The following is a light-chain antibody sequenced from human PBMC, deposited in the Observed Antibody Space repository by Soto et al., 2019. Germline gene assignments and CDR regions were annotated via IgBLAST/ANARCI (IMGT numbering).Light chain of an antibody. J-gene: IGKJ2*01. CDR1: QTVSSY. V-gene: IGKV1-39*01. Sequence: DIQMTQSPTSLSASVGDNVTISCRASQTVSSYLNWYQQQPGKAPKLLIYSASTLQTGVPSRFSGSGFGTDYTLTISSLQPADFATYYCQQTFKTPHTFGQGTKVDI. CDR3: QQTFKTPHT. CDR2: SAS.